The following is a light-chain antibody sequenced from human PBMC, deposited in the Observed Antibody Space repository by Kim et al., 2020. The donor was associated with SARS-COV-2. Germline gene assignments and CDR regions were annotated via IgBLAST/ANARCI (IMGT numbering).Light chain of an antibody. CDR3: SSYTSSNTRV. J-gene: IGLJ2*01. CDR1: GSDVGY. Sequence: QSALTQPASESGSPGQSITISCTGTGSDVGYISWYQQYPGTAPKLMIYDVSNRPSGISTRFSGSRSGNTASLTISGLQAEDETDYYCSSYTSSNTRVFGGGTKLTVL. V-gene: IGLV2-14*03. CDR2: DVS.